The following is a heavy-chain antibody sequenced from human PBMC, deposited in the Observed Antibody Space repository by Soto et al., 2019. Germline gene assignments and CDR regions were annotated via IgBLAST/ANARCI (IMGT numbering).Heavy chain of an antibody. CDR3: ARTLGLVNPYYFDY. CDR1: GYTFTSYA. CDR2: INAGNGNT. Sequence: QVQLVQSGAEEKKPGASVKVSYKASGYTFTSYAMHWVRQAPGQRLEWMGWINAGNGNTKYSQKFQGRVTITRDTSASTAYMELSSLRSEDTAVYYCARTLGLVNPYYFDYWGQGTLVTVSS. D-gene: IGHD3-9*01. J-gene: IGHJ4*02. V-gene: IGHV1-3*05.